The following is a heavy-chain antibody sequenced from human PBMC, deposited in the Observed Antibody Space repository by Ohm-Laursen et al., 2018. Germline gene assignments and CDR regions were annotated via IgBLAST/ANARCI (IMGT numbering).Heavy chain of an antibody. CDR3: ATDFYYDSSGFYWYFDL. D-gene: IGHD3-22*01. Sequence: SLRLSCAASGFTFSSYAMSWVRQAPGKGLLWVSRITSDGSSTNYADSVKGRFTISRGNAKNTLYLQMNSLRAEDTAVYYCATDFYYDSSGFYWYFDLWGRGTLVTVSS. CDR1: GFTFSSYA. V-gene: IGHV3-74*01. J-gene: IGHJ2*01. CDR2: ITSDGSST.